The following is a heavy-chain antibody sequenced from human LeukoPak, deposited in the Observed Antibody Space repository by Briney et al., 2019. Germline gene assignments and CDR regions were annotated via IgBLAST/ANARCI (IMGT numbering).Heavy chain of an antibody. CDR1: GFTFSSYA. CDR3: ARDQRGEYRN. V-gene: IGHV3-30*04. J-gene: IGHJ4*02. Sequence: TGRSLRLSCAASGFTFSSYAMHWVRQAPGKGLEWVAVISYDGSNKYYADSVKGRFTISRDNSKNTLYLQMNSLRAEDTAVYYCARDQRGEYRNWGQGTLVTVSS. CDR2: ISYDGSNK. D-gene: IGHD3-16*01.